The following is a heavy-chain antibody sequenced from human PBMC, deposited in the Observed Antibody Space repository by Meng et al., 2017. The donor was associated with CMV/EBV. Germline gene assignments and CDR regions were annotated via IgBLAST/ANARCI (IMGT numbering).Heavy chain of an antibody. Sequence: SETLSLTCTVSGGSISSYYWSWIRQPPGKGLEWIGYIYYSGSTNYNPSLKSRVTISVDTSKNQFSLKLSSVTAGDTAVYYCARGGGVWSGGSCYPLGFYGMDVWGQGTTVTVSS. V-gene: IGHV4-59*01. CDR2: IYYSGST. CDR3: ARGGGVWSGGSCYPLGFYGMDV. J-gene: IGHJ6*02. D-gene: IGHD2-15*01. CDR1: GGSISSYY.